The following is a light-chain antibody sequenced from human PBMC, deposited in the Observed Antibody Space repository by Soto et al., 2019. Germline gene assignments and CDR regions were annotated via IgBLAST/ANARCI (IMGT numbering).Light chain of an antibody. CDR3: QQYNSWLWT. V-gene: IGKV3-15*01. J-gene: IGKJ1*01. Sequence: EVLMTQSQATMSVSPGERATLSCRASQRVGSNLAWYQQKPGQAPSLLIYAASTRATDIPARFSGSGSGTEFSLTISSLESEDSAVYYCQQYNSWLWTLGQGTKVEFE. CDR2: AAS. CDR1: QRVGSN.